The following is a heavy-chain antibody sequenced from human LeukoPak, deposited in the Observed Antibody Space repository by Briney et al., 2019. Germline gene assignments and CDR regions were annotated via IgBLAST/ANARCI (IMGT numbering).Heavy chain of an antibody. V-gene: IGHV4-4*07. CDR3: ARDRNYNSISSYYGMDV. D-gene: IGHD5-24*01. J-gene: IGHJ6*02. CDR2: IYTGGST. CDR1: GGSISSYH. Sequence: SETLSLTCTVSGGSISSYHWIWIRQPAGKGLEWIGRIYTGGSTNYNPSLKSQVTMSVDASKRQFFLKLSSVTAADTAVYYCARDRNYNSISSYYGMDVWGHGTTVTVPS.